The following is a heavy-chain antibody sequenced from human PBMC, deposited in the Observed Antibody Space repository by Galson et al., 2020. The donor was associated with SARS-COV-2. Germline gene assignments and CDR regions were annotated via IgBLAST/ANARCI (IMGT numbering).Heavy chain of an antibody. J-gene: IGHJ2*01. CDR3: ARDSGYCTDGVCERYWYFDL. Sequence: SETLSLTCSVSGGSISNNDWWSWVRQPPGKGLEWIGEISQSVTTHYNPSLQSRVTISGDKTKNQISLKLGSVTAADKAVYYCARDSGYCTDGVCERYWYFDLWGRGTLVTVSS. CDR1: GGSISNNDW. V-gene: IGHV4-4*02. CDR2: ISQSVTT. D-gene: IGHD2-8*01.